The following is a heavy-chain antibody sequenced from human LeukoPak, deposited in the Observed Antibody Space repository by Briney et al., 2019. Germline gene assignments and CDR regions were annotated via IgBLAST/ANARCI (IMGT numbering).Heavy chain of an antibody. Sequence: GRSLRLSCAASGFTFSSYAMHWVRQAPGKGLEWVAVISYDGSNKYYADSVKGRFTISRDNSKNTLYLQMNSLRAEDTAVYYCARDRGSSSWFLHFDYWGQGTTVTVSS. CDR2: ISYDGSNK. CDR3: ARDRGSSSWFLHFDY. CDR1: GFTFSSYA. J-gene: IGHJ4*03. D-gene: IGHD6-13*01. V-gene: IGHV3-30*04.